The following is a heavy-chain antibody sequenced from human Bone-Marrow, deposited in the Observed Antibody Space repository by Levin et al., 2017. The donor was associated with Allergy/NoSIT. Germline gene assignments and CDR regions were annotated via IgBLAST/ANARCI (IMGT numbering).Heavy chain of an antibody. CDR2: ISSSSSYT. CDR3: ARVAPFVVVPAANDY. V-gene: IGHV3-11*06. D-gene: IGHD2-2*01. J-gene: IGHJ4*02. Sequence: PGGSLRLSCAASGFTFSDYYMSWIRQAPGKGLEWVSYISSSSSYTNYADSVKGRFTISRDNAKNSLYLQMNSLRAEDTAVYYCARVAPFVVVPAANDYWGQGTLVTVSS. CDR1: GFTFSDYY.